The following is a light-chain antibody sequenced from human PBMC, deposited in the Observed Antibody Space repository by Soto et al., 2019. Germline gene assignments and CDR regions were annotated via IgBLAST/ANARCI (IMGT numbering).Light chain of an antibody. V-gene: IGLV1-40*01. CDR3: QSYDTTGV. CDR2: ANI. Sequence: QSVLTQPPSVSGAPGQRVTISCTGSSSNIGAGYDVHWYQQLPGTAPKLLIYANINRPSGVPDRFSASKSGTSASLAITGLQAEDEADYYCQSYDTTGVFGGGTKLTVL. CDR1: SSNIGAGYD. J-gene: IGLJ3*02.